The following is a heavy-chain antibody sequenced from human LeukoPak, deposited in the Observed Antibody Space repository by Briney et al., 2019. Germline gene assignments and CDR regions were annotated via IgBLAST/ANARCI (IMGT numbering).Heavy chain of an antibody. V-gene: IGHV3-49*04. CDR1: GFTLGDYA. Sequence: GGSLRLSCTASGFTLGDYAMSWVRRAPGKGLEWVGFIRSKAYGGTTEYAASVKGKFTISRDDSKSIAYLQMNSLKTEDTAVYYCTRDSGRYYGSGHDAFDIWGQGTMVTVSS. CDR3: TRDSGRYYGSGHDAFDI. CDR2: IRSKAYGGTT. D-gene: IGHD3-10*01. J-gene: IGHJ3*02.